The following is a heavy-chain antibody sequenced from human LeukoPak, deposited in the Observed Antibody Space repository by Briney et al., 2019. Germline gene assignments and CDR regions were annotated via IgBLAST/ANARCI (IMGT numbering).Heavy chain of an antibody. CDR3: ARANSGSYYGLYYYYGMDV. V-gene: IGHV3-53*01. CDR2: IYSGGST. CDR1: GFTVSSNY. D-gene: IGHD1-26*01. Sequence: GGSLRLSCAASGFTVSSNYMSWVRQAPGKGLEWVSVIYSGGSTYYADSVKGRFTISRDNSKNTLYLQMNSLRAEDTAVYYCARANSGSYYGLYYYYGMDVWGQGTTVTVSS. J-gene: IGHJ6*02.